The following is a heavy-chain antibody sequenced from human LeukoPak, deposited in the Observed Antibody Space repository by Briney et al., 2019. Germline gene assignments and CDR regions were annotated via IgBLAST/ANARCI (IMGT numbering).Heavy chain of an antibody. Sequence: SETLSLTCTASGGSISSYYWSWIRQPPGKGLEWIGYIYYSGSTNYNPSLKRRVTISVDTYKNQFSLKLSSVTAADTAVYYCARLPSVDTAYNYGMDVWGQGTTVTVSS. V-gene: IGHV4-59*08. D-gene: IGHD5-18*01. CDR3: ARLPSVDTAYNYGMDV. CDR2: IYYSGST. CDR1: GGSISSYY. J-gene: IGHJ6*02.